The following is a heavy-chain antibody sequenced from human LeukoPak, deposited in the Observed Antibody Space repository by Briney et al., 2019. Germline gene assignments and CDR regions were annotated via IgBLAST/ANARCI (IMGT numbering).Heavy chain of an antibody. V-gene: IGHV3-30*18. D-gene: IGHD3-22*01. Sequence: QPGGSLRLSCAASGFTFSSYGMHWVRQAPGKGLEWVAVISYGGSNKYYADSVKGRFTISRDNSKNTLYLQTNSLRAEDTAVYYCAKIPWYYDSSGYSLDYWGQGTLVTVSS. CDR1: GFTFSSYG. J-gene: IGHJ4*02. CDR3: AKIPWYYDSSGYSLDY. CDR2: ISYGGSNK.